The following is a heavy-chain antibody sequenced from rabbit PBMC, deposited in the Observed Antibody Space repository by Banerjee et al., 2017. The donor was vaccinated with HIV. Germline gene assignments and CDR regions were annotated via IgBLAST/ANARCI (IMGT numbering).Heavy chain of an antibody. CDR1: GFSFSSSYY. V-gene: IGHV1S40*01. CDR2: IDTSSTNT. J-gene: IGHJ3*01. CDR3: ARGEHFSVGFSAFAIYLDL. D-gene: IGHD6-1*01. Sequence: QSLEESGGGLVQPEGSLTLTCTASGFSFSSSYYMCWVRQAPGKGLELIGCIDTSSTNTAYATWAKGRFTISKTSSTTVTLQMTSLTAADTATYFCARGEHFSVGFSAFAIYLDLWGQGTLVTVS.